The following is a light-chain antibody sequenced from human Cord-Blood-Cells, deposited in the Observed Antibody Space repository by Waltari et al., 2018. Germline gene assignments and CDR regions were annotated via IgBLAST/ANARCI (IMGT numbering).Light chain of an antibody. J-gene: IGLJ3*02. V-gene: IGLV2-11*01. CDR2: DVS. CDR1: SSDVGGINS. CDR3: CSYAGSYTWV. Sequence: QSALPPPRSVSGSPGQSVTIPCTGTSSDVGGINSVSWYQQHPGKAPTLMIYDVSKRPSGVPDRFSGSKSGNTASLTISGLQAEDEADYYCCSYAGSYTWVFGGGTKLTVL.